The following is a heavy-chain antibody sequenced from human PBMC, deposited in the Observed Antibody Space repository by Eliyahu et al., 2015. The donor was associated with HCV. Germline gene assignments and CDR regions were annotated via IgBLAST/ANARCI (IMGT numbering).Heavy chain of an antibody. CDR2: IYPGASDT. Sequence: EVQLVQSGAEVRKPGESLKISCQGFGYTFTDYWIVWVRQMPGKGLEWMGTIYPGASDTTYSPSFQGQVTISVDKSTATAYLRWSSLKSSDTAIYFCARAGSGKSAYGLDVWSRGTTVTVS. D-gene: IGHD3-10*01. CDR3: ARAGSGKSAYGLDV. J-gene: IGHJ6*02. CDR1: GYTFTDYW. V-gene: IGHV5-51*03.